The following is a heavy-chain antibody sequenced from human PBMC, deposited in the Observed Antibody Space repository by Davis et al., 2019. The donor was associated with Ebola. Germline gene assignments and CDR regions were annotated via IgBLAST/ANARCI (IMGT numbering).Heavy chain of an antibody. J-gene: IGHJ5*02. V-gene: IGHV1-46*01. Sequence: ASVKVSCKASGYTFTSYYMHWVRQAPGQGLEWMGIINPSGGSTSYAQKFQGRVTMTRDTSTSTVYMELSSLRSEDTAVYYCARDSGGVGYQLPGTVSPKNWFDPWGQGTLVTVSS. D-gene: IGHD2-2*01. CDR1: GYTFTSYY. CDR3: ARDSGGVGYQLPGTVSPKNWFDP. CDR2: INPSGGST.